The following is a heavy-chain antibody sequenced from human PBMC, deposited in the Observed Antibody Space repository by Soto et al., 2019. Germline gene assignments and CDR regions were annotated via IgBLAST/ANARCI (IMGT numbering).Heavy chain of an antibody. CDR3: ARVPAAKNWFDP. D-gene: IGHD2-2*01. CDR1: GGSISSSNW. Sequence: QVQLQESGPGLVKPSGTLSLTCAVSGGSISSSNWWSWVRQPPGKGLEWIGEIYHSGGTNYNPSLKSRVTISVDKSKNHFSLSLNSVTAADTALYYCARVPAAKNWFDPWGQGTLVTVSS. CDR2: IYHSGGT. V-gene: IGHV4-4*02. J-gene: IGHJ5*02.